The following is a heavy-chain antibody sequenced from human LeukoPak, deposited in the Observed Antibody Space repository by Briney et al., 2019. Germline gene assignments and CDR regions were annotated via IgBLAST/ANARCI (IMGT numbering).Heavy chain of an antibody. V-gene: IGHV3-23*01. CDR2: ISGSGGDT. D-gene: IGHD5-12*01. CDR3: ARATGPRVAFDI. Sequence: GGSLRLSCAASGFPFSTYAMSWVRQAPGKGLEWVSVISGSGGDTYYADSVKGRFTISRDNSKNTLYLQMNSLRAEDTAVYYCARATGPRVAFDIWGQGTMVTVSS. CDR1: GFPFSTYA. J-gene: IGHJ3*02.